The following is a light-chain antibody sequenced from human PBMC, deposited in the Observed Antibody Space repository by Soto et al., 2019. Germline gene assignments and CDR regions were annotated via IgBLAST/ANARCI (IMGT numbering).Light chain of an antibody. CDR1: QSVTAN. J-gene: IGKJ3*01. Sequence: EIVMTQSPSSLSVSPGERATLSCRASQSVTANFAGYQQKPGQAPRLLIYNGVTRATGIPARFTGSGSGREYTLTISSLQSEDVAMYYCQQYNTWPPFTFGPGTKVELK. V-gene: IGKV3-15*01. CDR2: NGV. CDR3: QQYNTWPPFT.